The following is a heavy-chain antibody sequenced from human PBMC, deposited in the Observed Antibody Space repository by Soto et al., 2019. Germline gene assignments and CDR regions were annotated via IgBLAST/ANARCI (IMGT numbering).Heavy chain of an antibody. CDR2: INAGNGNT. CDR1: GYTFTSYA. CDR3: PSEYCSGSSCPLYYAMDV. D-gene: IGHD2-15*01. V-gene: IGHV1-3*01. J-gene: IGHJ6*02. Sequence: QVQLVQSGAEVKKPGASVKVSCKASGYTFTSYAMHWVRQAPGQRLEWMGWINAGNGNTKYSQKFKGRVTITRDTAASTAYMELSSLRSEDTAVYYCPSEYCSGSSCPLYYAMDVWGQGTTVTVS.